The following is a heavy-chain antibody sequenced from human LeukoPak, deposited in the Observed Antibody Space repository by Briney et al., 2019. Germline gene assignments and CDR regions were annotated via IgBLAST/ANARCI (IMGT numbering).Heavy chain of an antibody. D-gene: IGHD2-15*01. Sequence: SETLSLTCTVSGGSISSYYWSWIRQPPGKGLEWIGFIYYSATTNYNPSLRSRVTISVDTSKNQFSLKLSSVTAADTAVYYCASVPRVVTKGKDAFDIWGQGTMVTVSS. CDR3: ASVPRVVTKGKDAFDI. V-gene: IGHV4-59*01. J-gene: IGHJ3*02. CDR2: IYYSATT. CDR1: GGSISSYY.